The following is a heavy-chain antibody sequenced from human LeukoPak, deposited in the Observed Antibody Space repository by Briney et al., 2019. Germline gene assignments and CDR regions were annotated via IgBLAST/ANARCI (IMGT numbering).Heavy chain of an antibody. D-gene: IGHD3-16*02. V-gene: IGHV4-34*01. CDR2: INHSGST. J-gene: IGHJ5*02. CDR1: GGSFSGYY. CDR3: ARVIRGRWAYDYVWGSYLWFDP. Sequence: KTSETLSLTCAVYGGSFSGYYWSWIRQPPGKGLEWIGEINHSGSTNYNLSLKSRVTISVDTSKNQFSLKLSSVTAADTAVYYCARVIRGRWAYDYVWGSYLWFDPWGQGTLVTVSS.